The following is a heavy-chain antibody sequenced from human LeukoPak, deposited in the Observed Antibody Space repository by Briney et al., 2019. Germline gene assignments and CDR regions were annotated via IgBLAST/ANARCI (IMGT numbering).Heavy chain of an antibody. D-gene: IGHD5-12*01. CDR2: IIPIFGTA. V-gene: IGHV1-69*13. J-gene: IGHJ4*02. CDR3: ARGPIVATIYFDY. CDR1: GGTFSSYA. Sequence: SVKVPCKASGGTFSSYAISWVRQAPGQGLEWMGGIIPIFGTANYAQKFQGRVTITADESASTAYMELSSLRSEDTAVYYCARGPIVATIYFDYWGQGTLVTVSS.